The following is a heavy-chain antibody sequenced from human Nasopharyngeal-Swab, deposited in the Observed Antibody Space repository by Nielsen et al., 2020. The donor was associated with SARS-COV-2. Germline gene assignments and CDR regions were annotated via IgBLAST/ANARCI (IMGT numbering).Heavy chain of an antibody. CDR1: GGSISSYY. CDR3: ARNTRITIFGVVIIGCFDY. D-gene: IGHD3-3*01. V-gene: IGHV4-59*08. J-gene: IGHJ4*02. Sequence: GSLRLSCTVSGGSISSYYWSWIRQLPGKVLEWFGYIHYIGSTNYNPSLKSRVTISVDTSKNQFSLKLCSVTAADTAVYYCARNTRITIFGVVIIGCFDYWGQGTLVTVSS. CDR2: IHYIGST.